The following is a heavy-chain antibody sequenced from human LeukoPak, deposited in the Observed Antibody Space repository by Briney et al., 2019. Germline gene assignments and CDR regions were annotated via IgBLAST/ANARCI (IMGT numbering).Heavy chain of an antibody. V-gene: IGHV4-38-2*02. CDR3: ASVTTRYWYFDL. Sequence: PSETLSLTCTVSGYSISSGYYWGWIRQPPGKGLEWIGSIYHSGSTYYNPSLKSRVTISVDTSKNQFSLKRSSVTAADTAVYYCASVTTRYWYFDLWGRGTLVTVSS. J-gene: IGHJ2*01. CDR1: GYSISSGYY. D-gene: IGHD4-17*01. CDR2: IYHSGST.